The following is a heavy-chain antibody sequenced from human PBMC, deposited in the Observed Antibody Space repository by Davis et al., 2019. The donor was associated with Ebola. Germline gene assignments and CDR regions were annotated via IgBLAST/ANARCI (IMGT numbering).Heavy chain of an antibody. Sequence: AASVKVSCKASGYTFTSYAMHWVRQAPGQRLEWMGWINAGNGNTKYSQKFQGRVTITRDTSASTAYMELSSLRSEDTAVYYCARGRDIVATPAAFDIWGQGTMVTVSS. V-gene: IGHV1-3*01. CDR2: INAGNGNT. CDR1: GYTFTSYA. CDR3: ARGRDIVATPAAFDI. D-gene: IGHD5-12*01. J-gene: IGHJ3*02.